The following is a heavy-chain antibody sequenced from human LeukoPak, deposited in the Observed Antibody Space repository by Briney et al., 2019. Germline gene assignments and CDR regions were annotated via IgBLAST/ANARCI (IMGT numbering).Heavy chain of an antibody. Sequence: SVKVSCKASGGTFSSYAISWVRQAPGQGVEWMGRIIPILGIANYAQKFQGRVTITADKSTSTAYMELSSLRSEDTVVYYCAWLEMATNKGNDYWGQGTLVTVSS. J-gene: IGHJ4*02. V-gene: IGHV1-69*04. CDR1: GGTFSSYA. D-gene: IGHD5-24*01. CDR3: AWLEMATNKGNDY. CDR2: IIPILGIA.